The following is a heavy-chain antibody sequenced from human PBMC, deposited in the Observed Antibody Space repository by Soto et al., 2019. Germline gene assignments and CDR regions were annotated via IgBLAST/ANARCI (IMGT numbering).Heavy chain of an antibody. CDR1: GGTFSSYA. Sequence: QVQLVQSGAEVKKPGSSVKVSCKASGGTFSSYAISWVRQAPGQGLEWMGGIIPIFGTANYAQTFQGRVTITADDSTSTAYMELSSLRSEDTAVYYCARDRVGSGSYYIAYYFDYWGQGTLVTVSS. CDR2: IIPIFGTA. D-gene: IGHD3-10*01. V-gene: IGHV1-69*01. J-gene: IGHJ4*02. CDR3: ARDRVGSGSYYIAYYFDY.